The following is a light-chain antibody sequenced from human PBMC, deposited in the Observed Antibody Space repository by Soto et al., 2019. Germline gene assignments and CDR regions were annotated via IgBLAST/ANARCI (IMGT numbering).Light chain of an antibody. CDR3: LQHNNYPWT. CDR2: AAS. Sequence: DIQMTQSPSSLSASVGDRVTITCRASQDITTELSWYQQKPGKAPKRLIYAASSLQSGVPSRFSGSGSGTDFTLAISSLQPEDFATYYCLQHNNYPWTLGQGTKVEIK. V-gene: IGKV1-17*01. J-gene: IGKJ1*01. CDR1: QDITTE.